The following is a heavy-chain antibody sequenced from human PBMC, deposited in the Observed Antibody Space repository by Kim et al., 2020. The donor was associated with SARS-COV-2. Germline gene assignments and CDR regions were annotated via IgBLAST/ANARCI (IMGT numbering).Heavy chain of an antibody. CDR3: ARDASSGYFSGVYYGMDV. CDR2: ISSSGSTI. CDR1: GFTFSDYY. Sequence: GGSLRLSCAASGFTFSDYYMSWIRQAPGKGLEWVSYISSSGSTIYYADSVKGRFTISRDNAKNSLYLQMNSLRAEYTAVYYCARDASSGYFSGVYYGMDVWGQGTTVTVSS. V-gene: IGHV3-11*01. D-gene: IGHD3-22*01. J-gene: IGHJ6*02.